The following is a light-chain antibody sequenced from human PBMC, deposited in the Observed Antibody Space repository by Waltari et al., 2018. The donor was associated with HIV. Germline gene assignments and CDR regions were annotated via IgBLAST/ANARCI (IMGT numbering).Light chain of an antibody. J-gene: IGLJ3*02. CDR3: AAWDDRLGGAWV. CDR1: TSNIGSNP. V-gene: IGLV1-44*01. CDR2: STV. Sequence: QSVLTQPPSASGTPGQRVSISCSGSTSNIGSNPVNWYQQLPGTAPQRLIISTVWRPPGVPDRFSGSKSGTSASLAINGLQSEDGADYYCAAWDDRLGGAWVFGGGTKLTVL.